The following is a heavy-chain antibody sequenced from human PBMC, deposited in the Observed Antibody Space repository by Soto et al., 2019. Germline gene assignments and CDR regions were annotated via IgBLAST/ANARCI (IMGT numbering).Heavy chain of an antibody. J-gene: IGHJ6*02. CDR1: GGTFSSYA. D-gene: IGHD3-10*01. Sequence: SVKVSCKASGGTFSSYAISWVRQAPGQGLEWMGGIIPIFGTADYAQKFQGRVTITADESTSTAYMELSSLRSEDTAVYYCARDGSGSYYNELVYYYGMDVWGQ. CDR2: IIPIFGTA. V-gene: IGHV1-69*13. CDR3: ARDGSGSYYNELVYYYGMDV.